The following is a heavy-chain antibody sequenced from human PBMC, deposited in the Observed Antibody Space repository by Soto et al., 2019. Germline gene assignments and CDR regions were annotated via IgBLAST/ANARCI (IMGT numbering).Heavy chain of an antibody. J-gene: IGHJ6*02. CDR2: IYPGDSDT. D-gene: IGHD4-17*01. Sequence: EVQLVQSGAEVKKPGESLKISCKGSGYSFTSYWIGWVRQMPGKGLEWMGIIYPGDSDTRYSPSFQGQVTISADKSISTAYLQWSSLKASDTAMYYCARTVTTNYYYYGMDVWGQGTTVTVSS. CDR3: ARTVTTNYYYYGMDV. V-gene: IGHV5-51*01. CDR1: GYSFTSYW.